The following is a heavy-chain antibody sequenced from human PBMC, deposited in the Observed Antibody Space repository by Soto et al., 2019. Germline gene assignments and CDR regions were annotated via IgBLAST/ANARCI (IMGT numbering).Heavy chain of an antibody. J-gene: IGHJ6*03. Sequence: QVQLVQSGAEVKKPEASVKVSCKASGYTFTGYYMHWVRQAPGQGLEWMGWINPNSGGTNYAQKFQGWVTMTRDTSISTAYLELRRLRSDDTAVYDCARAPGSGSYYCPHPYSYYYYYMDVWGKGTTVTVSS. CDR3: ARAPGSGSYYCPHPYSYYYYYMDV. CDR1: GYTFTGYY. V-gene: IGHV1-2*04. CDR2: INPNSGGT. D-gene: IGHD3-10*01.